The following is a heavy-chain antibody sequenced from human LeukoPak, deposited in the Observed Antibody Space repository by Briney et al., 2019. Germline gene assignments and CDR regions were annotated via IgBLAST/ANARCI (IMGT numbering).Heavy chain of an antibody. D-gene: IGHD3-3*01. CDR2: FSGSGGST. Sequence: GGSLRLSCAASGFTFSSYAMSWVRQAPGKGLECISGFSGSGGSTYYADSVKGRFTISRDNSKNTLYLQMNSLRAEDTAVYYCAKVGMVRYYYYYMDVWGKGTTVTISS. CDR3: AKVGMVRYYYYYMDV. CDR1: GFTFSSYA. J-gene: IGHJ6*03. V-gene: IGHV3-23*01.